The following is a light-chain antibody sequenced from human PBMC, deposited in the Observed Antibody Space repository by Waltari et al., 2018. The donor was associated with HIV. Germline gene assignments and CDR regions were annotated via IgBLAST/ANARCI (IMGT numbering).Light chain of an antibody. Sequence: EIVMTQSPATLSVSPGERATLTCRASPIVSSNLAWYQQKPGQAPRLLSYGASTRATGIPARFSGSGSGTEFTLTISSLQSEDFAVYYCQQYNNWPPKYTFGQGTKLEIK. J-gene: IGKJ2*01. CDR2: GAS. CDR1: PIVSSN. CDR3: QQYNNWPPKYT. V-gene: IGKV3-15*01.